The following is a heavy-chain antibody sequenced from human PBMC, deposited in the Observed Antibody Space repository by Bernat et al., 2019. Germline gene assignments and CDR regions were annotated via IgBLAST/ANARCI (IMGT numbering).Heavy chain of an antibody. CDR2: ISWNSGSI. D-gene: IGHD5-18*01. CDR3: AKELGYL. CDR1: GFTFDDYA. J-gene: IGHJ4*02. V-gene: IGHV3-9*01. Sequence: EVQLVESGGGLVQPGRSLRLSCAASGFTFDDYAMHWVRQAPGKGLEWVSGISWNSGSIGYADSVKGRFTISRDNAKNSLYLQMNSLRAEDTALYYCAKELGYLWGQGTLVTVSS.